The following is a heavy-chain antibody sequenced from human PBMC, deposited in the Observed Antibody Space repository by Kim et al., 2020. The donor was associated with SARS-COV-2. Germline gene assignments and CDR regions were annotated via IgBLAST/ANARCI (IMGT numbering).Heavy chain of an antibody. J-gene: IGHJ4*02. CDR3: AKLLWFGEPEDY. CDR1: GFAFSSLG. CDR2: ISYDGNNK. D-gene: IGHD3-10*01. Sequence: GGSLRLSCAASGFAFSSLGMNWVRQAPGKGLERVGGISYDGNNKFYPESVKGRFTISRDNSKSTLFLQMNILSLEDTAVYFCAKLLWFGEPEDYWGQGT. V-gene: IGHV3-30*18.